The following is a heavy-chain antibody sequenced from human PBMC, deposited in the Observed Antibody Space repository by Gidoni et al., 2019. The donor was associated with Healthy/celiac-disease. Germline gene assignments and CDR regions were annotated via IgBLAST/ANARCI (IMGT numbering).Heavy chain of an antibody. D-gene: IGHD3-10*01. CDR2: ISYDGSNK. J-gene: IGHJ4*02. CDR1: GFTFSSYA. V-gene: IGHV3-30-3*01. Sequence: QVQLVESGGGVVQPGRSLRLSCAASGFTFSSYAMHWVRQAPGKGLEWVAVISYDGSNKYYADSVKGRFTISRDNSKNTLYLQMNSLRAEDTAVYYCARDRLMYYYGSGSDFDYWGQGTLVTVSS. CDR3: ARDRLMYYYGSGSDFDY.